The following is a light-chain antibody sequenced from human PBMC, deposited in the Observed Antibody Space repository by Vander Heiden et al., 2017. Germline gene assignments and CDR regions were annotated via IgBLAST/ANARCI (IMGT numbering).Light chain of an antibody. Sequence: QSALPQPRPVSVSPGQSVNISCTWTRSYVGGYNYVAWYQQHPGKAPKLMIYDVSKRPSGVPDRFSGSKSGNTAALTISGLQAEDEADYYCCSDAGSTLGVFGTGTKVTVL. V-gene: IGLV2-11*01. CDR1: RSYVGGYNY. CDR2: DVS. CDR3: CSDAGSTLGV. J-gene: IGLJ1*01.